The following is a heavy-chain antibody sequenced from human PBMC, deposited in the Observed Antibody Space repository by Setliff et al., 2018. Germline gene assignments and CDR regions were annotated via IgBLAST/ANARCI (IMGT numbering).Heavy chain of an antibody. CDR3: ARASVVHAVTIGY. J-gene: IGHJ4*02. CDR2: IHYSGNT. Sequence: PSETLSLTCTVSGFSINSGTHFWGWIRQPPGKGLEWIGRIHYSGNTYYNASLKSRVIISVDTAQNQFSLSLSSVTAADTAIYYCARASVVHAVTIGYWGQGTLVTVSS. V-gene: IGHV4-39*01. CDR1: GFSINSGTHF. D-gene: IGHD4-4*01.